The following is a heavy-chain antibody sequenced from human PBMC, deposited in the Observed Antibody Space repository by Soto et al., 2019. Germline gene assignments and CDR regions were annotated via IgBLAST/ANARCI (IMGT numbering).Heavy chain of an antibody. Sequence: QVQLVQSGAEVKKPGSSVKVSCKASGGTFSSYAISWVRQAPGQGLEWMGGIIPIFGTANYAQKFQGRVTITADKSTSTAYMELSSLRSEDTAVYYGARRPAGYSISSKGGYFQHWGPGTLFTVSS. J-gene: IGHJ1*01. V-gene: IGHV1-69*06. CDR1: GGTFSSYA. CDR3: ARRPAGYSISSKGGYFQH. D-gene: IGHD6-13*01. CDR2: IIPIFGTA.